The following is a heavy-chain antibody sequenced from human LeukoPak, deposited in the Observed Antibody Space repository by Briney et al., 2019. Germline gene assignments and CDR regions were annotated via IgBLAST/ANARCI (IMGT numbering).Heavy chain of an antibody. CDR1: GGSFTSNT. V-gene: IGHV1-69*08. D-gene: IGHD2-15*01. J-gene: IGHJ4*02. CDR2: IIPILGTA. CDR3: ARGKGFVGHFDY. Sequence: ASVKVSCKASGGSFTSNTISWVRQAPGQGPEWMGRIIPILGTAEYADRFKGRVTITADKSTSTAYMELSSLKSEDTAFYYCARGKGFVGHFDYWGQGTLVTASS.